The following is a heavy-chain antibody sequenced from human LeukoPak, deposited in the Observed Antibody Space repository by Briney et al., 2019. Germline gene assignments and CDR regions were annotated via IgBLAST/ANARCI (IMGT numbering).Heavy chain of an antibody. J-gene: IGHJ4*02. Sequence: PGGSLRLSCAASGFTVSNNYMNWVRQAPGKGLEWVSVIYSGGSTSYADSVKGRFTISRDNSKNTLYLQMNSLRAEDTAVYYCARGPRFAIRLIVVVTKGHFDYWGQGTLVTVSS. CDR3: ARGPRFAIRLIVVVTKGHFDY. D-gene: IGHD3-22*01. CDR1: GFTVSNNY. V-gene: IGHV3-66*01. CDR2: IYSGGST.